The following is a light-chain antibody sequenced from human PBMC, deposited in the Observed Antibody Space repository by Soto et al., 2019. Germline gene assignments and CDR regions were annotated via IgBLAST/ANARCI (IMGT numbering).Light chain of an antibody. CDR2: DVS. J-gene: IGLJ1*01. Sequence: QSVLTQPASVSGSPGQSITISCTGTSNDVGGYNFVSWYQHHPGKALKLMIYDVSNRPSGVSNRFSGSKSGNTASLTISGLQPEDEADYYCSSYTTSNTRQIVLGTGTKVTVL. V-gene: IGLV2-14*03. CDR1: SNDVGGYNF. CDR3: SSYTTSNTRQIV.